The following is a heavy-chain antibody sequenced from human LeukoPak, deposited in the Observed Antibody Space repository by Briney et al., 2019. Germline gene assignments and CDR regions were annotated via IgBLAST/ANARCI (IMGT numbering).Heavy chain of an antibody. CDR2: VGGGGQRT. D-gene: IGHD2-15*01. J-gene: IGHJ4*02. V-gene: IGHV3-23*01. Sequence: GGSLRLSCAASGLSFGAHAMHWVRQAPGKGLEWVSGVGGGGQRTHYADSVKGRFTISRDNSKNTLYLQMNSLRAEDTAIYYCAKDRGYYVDTGTINFWGQGTLVTVSS. CDR3: AKDRGYYVDTGTINF. CDR1: GLSFGAHA.